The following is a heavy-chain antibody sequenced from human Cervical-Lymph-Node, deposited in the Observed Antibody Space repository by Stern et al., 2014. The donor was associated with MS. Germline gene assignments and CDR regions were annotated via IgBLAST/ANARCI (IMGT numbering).Heavy chain of an antibody. D-gene: IGHD4-23*01. CDR1: GFTLSSYG. J-gene: IGHJ6*02. Sequence: VQLEESGGGVVQPGRSLRLSCAASGFTLSSYGMHWVRQAPGKGLEWVAVISYDGSDKYYADSVKGRFTISRNNSKNTLYLQMNSLRGEDTAVYYCAKHRRNGDKSGYYHGMDVWGQGTTVTVSS. V-gene: IGHV3-30*18. CDR3: AKHRRNGDKSGYYHGMDV. CDR2: ISYDGSDK.